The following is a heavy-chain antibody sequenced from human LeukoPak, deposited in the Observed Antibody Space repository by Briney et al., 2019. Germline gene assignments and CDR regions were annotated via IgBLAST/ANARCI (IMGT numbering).Heavy chain of an antibody. CDR3: ASNTDTKQWLVKGGSSFDY. V-gene: IGHV1-69*13. CDR2: IIPIFGTA. Sequence: SVKVSCKASGGTFSSYAISWVRQAPGQGLEWMGGIIPIFGTANYAQKFQGRVTITADESTSTAYMELSSLRSEDTAVYYCASNTDTKQWLVKGGSSFDYWGQGTLVTVSS. J-gene: IGHJ4*02. CDR1: GGTFSSYA. D-gene: IGHD6-19*01.